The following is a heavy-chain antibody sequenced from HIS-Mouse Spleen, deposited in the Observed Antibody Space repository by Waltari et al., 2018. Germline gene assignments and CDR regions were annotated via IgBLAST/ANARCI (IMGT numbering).Heavy chain of an antibody. CDR1: GYSSSSGYY. V-gene: IGHV4-38-2*02. D-gene: IGHD6-13*01. J-gene: IGHJ5*02. Sequence: QVQLQESGPGLVKPSETLSLTCTVSGYSSSSGYYWGWNRQPPGKGLEWIGSIYHSGSTYYNPSLKSRVTISVDTSKNQFSLKLSSVTAADTAVYYCARVQAAAGRFDPWGQGTLVTVSS. CDR3: ARVQAAAGRFDP. CDR2: IYHSGST.